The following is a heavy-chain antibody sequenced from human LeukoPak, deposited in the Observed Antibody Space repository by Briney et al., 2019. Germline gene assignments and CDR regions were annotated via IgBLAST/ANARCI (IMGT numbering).Heavy chain of an antibody. J-gene: IGHJ4*02. D-gene: IGHD2-15*01. CDR2: ISSSSSYI. CDR3: AREGSVVVVAAADFDY. Sequence: GGSLRLSCAASGFTFSSYSMNWVRQAPGKGLEWVSSISSSSSYIYYADSVKGRFTISRDNAKNSLYPQMNSLRAEDTAVYYCAREGSVVVVAAADFDYWGQGTLVTVSS. V-gene: IGHV3-21*01. CDR1: GFTFSSYS.